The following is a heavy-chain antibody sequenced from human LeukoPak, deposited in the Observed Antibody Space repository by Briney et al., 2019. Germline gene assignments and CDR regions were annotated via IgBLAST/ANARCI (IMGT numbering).Heavy chain of an antibody. Sequence: GASVKVSCKASGYTFTSYGISWVRQAPGQGLEWMRWISAYNGNTNYAQKLQGRVTITTDTSTSTAYMELRSLRSDDTAVYYCARDRAGRPSDPWGQGTLVTVSS. CDR1: GYTFTSYG. CDR3: ARDRAGRPSDP. J-gene: IGHJ5*02. D-gene: IGHD3-10*01. CDR2: ISAYNGNT. V-gene: IGHV1-18*01.